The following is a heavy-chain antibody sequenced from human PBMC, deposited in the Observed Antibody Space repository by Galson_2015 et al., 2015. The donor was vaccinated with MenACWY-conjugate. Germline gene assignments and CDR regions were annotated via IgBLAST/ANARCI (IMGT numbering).Heavy chain of an antibody. V-gene: IGHV3-23*01. J-gene: IGHJ6*03. Sequence: SLRLSCAVSGFTFRQYAMGWVRQAPGTGLEWVAIISDSGAATHYMDSVKGRFTISRDNSKNTLYLQMSRLRAEDTALYYCAKDVYMDVWGKGTTVSVSS. CDR3: AKDVYMDV. CDR1: GFTFRQYA. CDR2: ISDSGAAT.